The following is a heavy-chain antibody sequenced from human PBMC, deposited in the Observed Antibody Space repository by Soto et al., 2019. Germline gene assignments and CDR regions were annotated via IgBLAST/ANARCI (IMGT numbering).Heavy chain of an antibody. V-gene: IGHV3-30-3*01. D-gene: IGHD3-3*01. J-gene: IGHJ6*02. CDR3: ARDLEKFGVVSSDGMDV. CDR2: ISYDGSNK. Sequence: PGGSLRLSCADSGFTFTIYAMHWVRQAPGKGLEWVAVISYDGSNKYYADSVKGRFTISRDNSKNTLYLQMNSLRAEDTAVYYCARDLEKFGVVSSDGMDVWGQGTTVTVSS. CDR1: GFTFTIYA.